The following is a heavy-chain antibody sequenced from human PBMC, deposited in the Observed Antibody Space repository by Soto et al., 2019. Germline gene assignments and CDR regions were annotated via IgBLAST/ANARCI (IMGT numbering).Heavy chain of an antibody. Sequence: SETLSLTCTVSGGSISSYYWSWIRQPPGKGLEWIGYIYYSGSTNYNPSLKSRVTISVDTSKNQFSPKLSSVTAADTAVYYCARGRIQLSYPFDYWGQGTLVTVSS. CDR2: IYYSGST. J-gene: IGHJ4*02. V-gene: IGHV4-59*01. CDR3: ARGRIQLSYPFDY. CDR1: GGSISSYY. D-gene: IGHD5-18*01.